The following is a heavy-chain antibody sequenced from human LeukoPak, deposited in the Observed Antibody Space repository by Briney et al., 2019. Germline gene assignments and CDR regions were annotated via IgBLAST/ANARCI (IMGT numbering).Heavy chain of an antibody. Sequence: ASVKVSCKVSVYTLTALSMHWVQQAPGKGLEWMGGFDPEDGETIYAQKFQGRVTMTEDTSTDTAYMELSSLRSEDTAVYYCATDPIVFGGATRFDYWGQGTLVTVSS. CDR3: ATDPIVFGGATRFDY. V-gene: IGHV1-24*01. D-gene: IGHD1-26*01. CDR1: VYTLTALS. CDR2: FDPEDGET. J-gene: IGHJ4*02.